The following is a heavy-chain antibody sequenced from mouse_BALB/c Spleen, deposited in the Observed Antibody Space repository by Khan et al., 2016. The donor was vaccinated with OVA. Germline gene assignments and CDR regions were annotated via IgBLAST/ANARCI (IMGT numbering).Heavy chain of an antibody. J-gene: IGHJ4*01. CDR1: GYSITSGYS. CDR3: ARDGTYMDY. D-gene: IGHD2-1*01. CDR2: IYYSGSI. Sequence: EVKLEESGPDLVKPSQSLSLTCTVTGYSITSGYSWHWIRQFPGNKLECMGNIYYSGSINYNPSLKSRLSITRDTSKNQFFLQLNSVTTEDTATYYCARDGTYMDYWGQGTSLTVSS. V-gene: IGHV3-1*02.